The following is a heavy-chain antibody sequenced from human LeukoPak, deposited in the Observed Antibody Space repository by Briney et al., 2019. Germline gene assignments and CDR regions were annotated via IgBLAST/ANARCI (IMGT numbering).Heavy chain of an antibody. J-gene: IGHJ4*02. Sequence: SETLSLTCTVSGGSISSSSYYWSWIRQPAGKGLEWIGRIYTSGSTNYNPSLKSRVTISVDTSKNQFSLKLSSVTAADTAVYYCARALVGATRPFDYWGQGTLVTVSS. V-gene: IGHV4-61*02. CDR2: IYTSGST. D-gene: IGHD1-26*01. CDR1: GGSISSSSYY. CDR3: ARALVGATRPFDY.